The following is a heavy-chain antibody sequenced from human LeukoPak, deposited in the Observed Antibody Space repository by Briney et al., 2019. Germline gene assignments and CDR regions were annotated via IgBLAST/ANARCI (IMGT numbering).Heavy chain of an antibody. CDR3: ARDLIAVAGTRRFDY. J-gene: IGHJ4*02. Sequence: GGSLRLSCAASGFIFNTYTMNWVRQAPGKGLEWVSSISSSSSYIYYADSVKGRFTISRDNARNSLFLQMNSLRAEDTAVYYCARDLIAVAGTRRFDYWGQGTLVTVSS. CDR2: ISSSSSYI. CDR1: GFIFNTYT. V-gene: IGHV3-21*01. D-gene: IGHD6-19*01.